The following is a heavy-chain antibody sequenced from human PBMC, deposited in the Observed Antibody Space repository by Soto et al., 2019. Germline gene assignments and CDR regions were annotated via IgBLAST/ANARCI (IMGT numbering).Heavy chain of an antibody. CDR3: ARDPNSGSHYFDY. D-gene: IGHD1-26*01. CDR2: ISSSSSYI. J-gene: IGHJ4*02. CDR1: GFTFSSYS. Sequence: GSLRPPGSASGFTFSSYSMNWVRQAPGKGLEWVSSISSSSSYIYYADSVKGRFTISRDNAKNSLYLQTNSLRAEDKAVYYCARDPNSGSHYFDYWGQGTLVTVYS. V-gene: IGHV3-21*01.